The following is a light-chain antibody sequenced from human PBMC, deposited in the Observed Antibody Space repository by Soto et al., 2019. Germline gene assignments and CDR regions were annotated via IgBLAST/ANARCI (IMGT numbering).Light chain of an antibody. CDR3: QVWDSSSDHVV. J-gene: IGLJ2*01. Sequence: SYELTQPPSVSVAPGQTARITCGGNNIGDKTVHWYQQKPGQAPVMVVYDDSDRPSGILERFSGSNSGNTATLTISRVEAGDEADYSCQVWDSSSDHVVFGGGTKLTVL. V-gene: IGLV3-21*02. CDR1: NIGDKT. CDR2: DDS.